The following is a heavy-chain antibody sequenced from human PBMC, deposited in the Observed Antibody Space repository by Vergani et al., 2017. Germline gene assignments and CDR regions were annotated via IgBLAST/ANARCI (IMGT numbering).Heavy chain of an antibody. CDR1: GFTFGSYA. Sequence: EVQLLESGGGLVQPGGSLRLSCAASGFTFGSYAMSWVRQAPGKGLEWVSAISGSGGSTYYADSVKGRFTISRDNSKNTLYLQMNSLRAEDTAVYYCAKNPQPRYSGYDYFLFDYWGQGTLVTVSS. V-gene: IGHV3-23*01. CDR3: AKNPQPRYSGYDYFLFDY. J-gene: IGHJ4*02. D-gene: IGHD5-12*01. CDR2: ISGSGGST.